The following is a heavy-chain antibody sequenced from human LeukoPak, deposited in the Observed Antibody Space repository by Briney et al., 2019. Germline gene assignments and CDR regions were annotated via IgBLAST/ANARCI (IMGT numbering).Heavy chain of an antibody. CDR2: MNPNSGNT. CDR1: GYTSTSYG. D-gene: IGHD3-10*01. Sequence: ASVKVSCKASGYTSTSYGISWVRQAPGQGLEWMGWMNPNSGNTGYAQKFQGRVTITRNTSISTAYMELSSLRSEDTAVYYCASLGEGVTGDAFDIWGQGTMVTVSS. CDR3: ASLGEGVTGDAFDI. J-gene: IGHJ3*02. V-gene: IGHV1-8*03.